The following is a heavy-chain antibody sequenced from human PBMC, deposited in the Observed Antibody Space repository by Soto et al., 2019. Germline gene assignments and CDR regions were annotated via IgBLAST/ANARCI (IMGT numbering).Heavy chain of an antibody. CDR1: GGSISSSSYY. D-gene: IGHD1-20*01. CDR2: IYYSGST. CDR3: ARQVLTGSYPNYYFDY. V-gene: IGHV4-39*01. J-gene: IGHJ4*02. Sequence: PSETLSLTCTVSGGSISSSSYYWGWIRQPPGKGLEWIGSIYYSGSTYYNPSLKSRVTISVDTSKNQFSLKLSSETAADTAVYYCARQVLTGSYPNYYFDYWGQATLVTVSS.